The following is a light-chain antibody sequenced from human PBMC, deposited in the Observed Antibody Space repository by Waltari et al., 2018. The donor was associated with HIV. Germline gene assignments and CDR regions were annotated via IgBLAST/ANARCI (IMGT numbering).Light chain of an antibody. CDR2: NNN. Sequence: QSVLTQPPSASGTPGQRVTISCSGRNSNIGRNPVNWYQQLPGTAPKLLFDNNNQRPSGGSDRCAGSNEGTSASLASSGLQSEDEADYYCAAWDDSLKAHVLFGGGTKLTVL. CDR1: NSNIGRNP. V-gene: IGLV1-44*01. J-gene: IGLJ2*01. CDR3: AAWDDSLKAHVL.